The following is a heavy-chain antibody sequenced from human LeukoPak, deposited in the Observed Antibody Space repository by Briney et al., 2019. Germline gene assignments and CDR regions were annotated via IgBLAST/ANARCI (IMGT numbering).Heavy chain of an antibody. J-gene: IGHJ4*02. Sequence: GGSLRLSCAASGFTFSSYWMSWVRQAPGKGLEWVANIKQDGSEKYYVDSVKGRFTISRDKAKNSLYLQMNSLRAEDTAVYYCARDFTNYDFWSGYSSDYWGQGTLVTVSS. CDR1: GFTFSSYW. CDR3: ARDFTNYDFWSGYSSDY. D-gene: IGHD3-3*01. V-gene: IGHV3-7*01. CDR2: IKQDGSEK.